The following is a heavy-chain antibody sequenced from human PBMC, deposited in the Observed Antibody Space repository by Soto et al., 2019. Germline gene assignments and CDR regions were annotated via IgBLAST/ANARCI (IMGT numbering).Heavy chain of an antibody. CDR3: ARGTGTRGFDY. Sequence: GGSLRLSCAASGFTFSSYGMHWVRQAPGKGLEWVAVIWYDGSNKYYADSVKGRFTISRDNSKNTLYLQMNSLRAEDTAVYYCARGTGTRGFDYWGQGTLVTVSS. V-gene: IGHV3-33*01. CDR1: GFTFSSYG. D-gene: IGHD1-7*01. J-gene: IGHJ4*02. CDR2: IWYDGSNK.